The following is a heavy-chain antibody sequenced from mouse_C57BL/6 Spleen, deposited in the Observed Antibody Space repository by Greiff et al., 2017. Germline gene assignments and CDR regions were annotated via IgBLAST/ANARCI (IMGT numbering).Heavy chain of an antibody. CDR3: TRGYGSLFDY. Sequence: EVHLVESGAGLVKPGGSLKLSCAASGFTFSSYSMSWVRQTPEKRLEWVAYISSCGDYIYYADTVKGRFTLSRDNARNTMDQQMSSMKSDDTAMYYCTRGYGSLFDYWGQGTTLTVSS. CDR1: GFTFSSYS. D-gene: IGHD1-1*01. CDR2: ISSCGDYI. J-gene: IGHJ2*01. V-gene: IGHV5-9-1*02.